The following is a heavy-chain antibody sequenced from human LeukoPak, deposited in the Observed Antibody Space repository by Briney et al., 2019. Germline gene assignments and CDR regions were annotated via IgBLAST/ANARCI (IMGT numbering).Heavy chain of an antibody. Sequence: QAGGSLRLSCAASGFTFSSYAMSWVRQAPGKGLEWLSAISSSGSTTYYADSVKGRFTISRDNSKNTLYLQMNSLRAEDTAVYYCAKMGDYVWGSYRPKSYFDYWGQGTLVTVSS. J-gene: IGHJ4*02. D-gene: IGHD3-16*02. CDR3: AKMGDYVWGSYRPKSYFDY. CDR2: ISSSGSTT. CDR1: GFTFSSYA. V-gene: IGHV3-23*01.